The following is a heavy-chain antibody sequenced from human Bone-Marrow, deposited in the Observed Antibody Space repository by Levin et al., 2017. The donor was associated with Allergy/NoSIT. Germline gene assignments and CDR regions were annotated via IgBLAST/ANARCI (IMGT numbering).Heavy chain of an antibody. CDR3: TKQMATVRTSDY. CDR2: ISDSGGGT. Sequence: GESLKISCAASGFTFSSHAMRWFRRAPGKGLEWVSSISDSGGGTYYADSVRGRFTVSRDNSKNTLYPQMNSLRVEDTAIYYCTKQMATVRTSDYWGQGTLVTVSS. V-gene: IGHV3-23*01. J-gene: IGHJ4*02. D-gene: IGHD5-24*01. CDR1: GFTFSSHA.